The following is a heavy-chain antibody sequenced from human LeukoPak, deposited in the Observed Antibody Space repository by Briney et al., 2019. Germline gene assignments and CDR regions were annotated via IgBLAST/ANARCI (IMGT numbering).Heavy chain of an antibody. CDR1: GFTFSSYA. CDR2: ISYDGSNK. D-gene: IGHD5-12*01. Sequence: PGGSLRLSCAASGFTFSSYAMHWVRQAPGKGLEWVAVISYDGSNKYYADSMKGRFTISRDNSKNTLYLQMNSLRAEDTAVYYCARDGGYSGYELDFDYWGQGTLVTVSS. CDR3: ARDGGYSGYELDFDY. J-gene: IGHJ4*02. V-gene: IGHV3-30-3*01.